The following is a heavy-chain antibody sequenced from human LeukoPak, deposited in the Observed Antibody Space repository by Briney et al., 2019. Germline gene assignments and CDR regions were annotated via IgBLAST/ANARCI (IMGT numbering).Heavy chain of an antibody. CDR2: ISHDGSNK. J-gene: IGHJ3*02. CDR1: GFTFSTYG. CDR3: VGVTVDAFDI. Sequence: GRSLRLSCAASGFTFSTYGMHWVRQAPGKGLEWVAVISHDGSNKYYADSVKGRFTISRDNSKNTLYLQMNSLRAEDTAVYYCVGVTVDAFDIWGQGTMVTVSS. V-gene: IGHV3-30*03.